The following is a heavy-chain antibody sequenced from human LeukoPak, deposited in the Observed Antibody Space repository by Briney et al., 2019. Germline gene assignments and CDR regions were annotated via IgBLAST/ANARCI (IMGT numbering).Heavy chain of an antibody. Sequence: GGSLRLSCAASGFTFSSYGMHWVRQAPGKGLEWVAVIWYDGSNKYYADSVKGRFTISRDNSKNTLYLQMNSPRAEDTAVYYCAKATGGGYYYYMDVWGKGTTVTVSS. J-gene: IGHJ6*03. CDR2: IWYDGSNK. CDR1: GFTFSSYG. CDR3: AKATGGGYYYYMDV. V-gene: IGHV3-33*06. D-gene: IGHD7-27*01.